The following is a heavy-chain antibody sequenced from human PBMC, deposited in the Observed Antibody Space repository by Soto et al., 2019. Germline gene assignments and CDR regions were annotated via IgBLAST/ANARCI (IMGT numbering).Heavy chain of an antibody. CDR1: GYTFNFYG. J-gene: IGHJ4*02. CDR2: ISGFNGNT. D-gene: IGHD3-16*01. CDR3: ARIRVSSGHESPDFES. Sequence: QVQLVQSGAEVKKPGASVKVSCKASGYTFNFYGITWVRQATGQGLEWMGWISGFNGNTNYAADLEGRVTMISDADTSTASMELRGLRSDDTAVYYCARIRVSSGHESPDFESWGQGTLVTVSS. V-gene: IGHV1-18*01.